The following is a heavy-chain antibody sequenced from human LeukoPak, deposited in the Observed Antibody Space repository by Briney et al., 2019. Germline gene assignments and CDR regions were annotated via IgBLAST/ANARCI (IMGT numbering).Heavy chain of an antibody. V-gene: IGHV3-21*01. CDR1: GFTFSSYS. CDR2: ISSSSSYI. CDR3: ARDPSSGSPGATGYGMDV. J-gene: IGHJ6*02. Sequence: GGSLRLSCAASGFTFSSYSMNWVRQAPGRGLEWVSSISSSSSYIYYADSVKGRFTISRDNAKNSLYLQMNSLRAEDTAVYYCARDPSSGSPGATGYGMDVWGQGTTVTVSS. D-gene: IGHD1-26*01.